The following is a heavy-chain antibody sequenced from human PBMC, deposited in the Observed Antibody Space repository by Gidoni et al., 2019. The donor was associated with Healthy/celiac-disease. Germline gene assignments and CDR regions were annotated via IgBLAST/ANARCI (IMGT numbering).Heavy chain of an antibody. CDR3: ARGYDSSGYYGAY. CDR2: ISYDGSNK. Sequence: QVQLVESGGGVVQPGRSLSLSCAASGFPFSSYAMHCVRQAPGKGLEWVAVISYDGSNKYYADSVKGRFTISRDNSKNTLYLQMNSLRAEDTAVYYCARGYDSSGYYGAYWGQGTLVTVSS. CDR1: GFPFSSYA. J-gene: IGHJ4*02. V-gene: IGHV3-30*04. D-gene: IGHD3-22*01.